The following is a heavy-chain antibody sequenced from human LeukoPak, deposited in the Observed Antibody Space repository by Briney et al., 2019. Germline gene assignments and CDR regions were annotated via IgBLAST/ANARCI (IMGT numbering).Heavy chain of an antibody. CDR2: INAYNGNT. CDR1: GYTFTSYG. J-gene: IGHJ6*02. D-gene: IGHD2-15*01. Sequence: GASVKVSCKASGYTFTSYGFSWVRQAPGQGLEWMGWINAYNGNTNYAQKLQGRVTMTTDTSTNTAYMELRSLRSDDTAVYYCARRYCSGGSCYSDGYYGMDVWGQGTTVTVSS. CDR3: ARRYCSGGSCYSDGYYGMDV. V-gene: IGHV1-18*01.